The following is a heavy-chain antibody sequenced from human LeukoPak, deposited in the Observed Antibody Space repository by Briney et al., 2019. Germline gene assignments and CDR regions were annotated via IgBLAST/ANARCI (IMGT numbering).Heavy chain of an antibody. J-gene: IGHJ6*02. Sequence: SVKVSCKAFGGTFTSYAISWVRQAPGQGLGWMGRIIPILGIANYAQKFQGRVTITADKSTSTAYMKLSSLRSEDTAVYYCAREMSGSYYYYGMDVWGQGTTVTVSS. V-gene: IGHV1-69*04. D-gene: IGHD1-26*01. CDR3: AREMSGSYYYYGMDV. CDR2: IIPILGIA. CDR1: GGTFTSYA.